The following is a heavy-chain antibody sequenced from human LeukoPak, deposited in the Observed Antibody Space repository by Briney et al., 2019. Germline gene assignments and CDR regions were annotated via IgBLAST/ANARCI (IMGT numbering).Heavy chain of an antibody. CDR1: GGSVGSGTYY. J-gene: IGHJ4*02. CDR3: ARTLTGYYYLDY. CDR2: MYYSGST. Sequence: SETLSLTCSVSGGSVGSGTYYWSWVRQPPGKGLEWIGYMYYSGSTNYNPSLKSRVTISVDTSKNQFSLRLSSVTAADTAVYYCARTLTGYYYLDYWGQGTLVTVSS. D-gene: IGHD3-9*01. V-gene: IGHV4-61*01.